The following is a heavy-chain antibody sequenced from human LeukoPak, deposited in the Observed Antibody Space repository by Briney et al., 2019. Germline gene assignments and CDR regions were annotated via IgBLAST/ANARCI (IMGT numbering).Heavy chain of an antibody. D-gene: IGHD5-18*01. V-gene: IGHV4-4*09. Sequence: SETLSLTCTVSGGSISSYYWSWIRQPPGKGLEWNGYIYTSGSTNYNPSLKSRVTISVDTSKNQFSLKLSSVTAADTAVYYCARHMGYSYGHAWFDPWGQGTLVTVSS. J-gene: IGHJ5*02. CDR1: GGSISSYY. CDR3: ARHMGYSYGHAWFDP. CDR2: IYTSGST.